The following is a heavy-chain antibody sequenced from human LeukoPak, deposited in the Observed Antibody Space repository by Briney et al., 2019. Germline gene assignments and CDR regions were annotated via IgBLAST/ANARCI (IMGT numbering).Heavy chain of an antibody. V-gene: IGHV3-53*01. CDR1: GFTVSSNY. CDR2: IYSGGSA. Sequence: GGSLRLSCAASGFTVSSNYMSWVRQAPGKGLEWVSVIYSGGSAYYAGSVKGRFTISRDTSKNTLFLQMNSLRAEDTAVYYCARGSDYWGQGTLVTVSS. J-gene: IGHJ4*02. D-gene: IGHD2-15*01. CDR3: ARGSDY.